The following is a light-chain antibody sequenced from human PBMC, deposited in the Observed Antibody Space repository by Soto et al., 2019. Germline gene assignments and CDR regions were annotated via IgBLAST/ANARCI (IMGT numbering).Light chain of an antibody. J-gene: IGLJ1*01. CDR3: CLYIGASIHV. CDR1: SGFVGSLRL. Sequence: QSVLAQPASVSGSPGQSITISCTGTSGFVGSLRLASCYQQPPGNARNVMISERHRRPSGVPDRYSGYTSVNSASLTISGLQADEEADYCCCLYIGASIHVFGTGTKVTVL. CDR2: ERH. V-gene: IGLV2-23*01.